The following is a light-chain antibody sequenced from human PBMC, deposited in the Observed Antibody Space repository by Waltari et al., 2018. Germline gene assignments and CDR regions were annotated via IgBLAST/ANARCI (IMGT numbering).Light chain of an antibody. CDR1: QSVSSSY. Sequence: EIVLTQSPGTLSLSPGESATLSCRASQSVSSSYLACYQQKPGQAPRLLIYGASSRATGLPDRFSGSGSGTDFTLTISRLEPEDFAVYYCQQYGSSPPEATFGQGTKVEIK. CDR3: QQYGSSPPEAT. J-gene: IGKJ1*01. CDR2: GAS. V-gene: IGKV3-20*01.